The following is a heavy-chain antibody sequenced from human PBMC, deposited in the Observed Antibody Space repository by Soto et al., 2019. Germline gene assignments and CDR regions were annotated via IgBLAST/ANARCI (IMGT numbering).Heavy chain of an antibody. J-gene: IGHJ6*02. CDR1: GYTFTGYY. V-gene: IGHV1-2*04. D-gene: IGHD3-10*01. CDR2: INPNSGGT. Sequence: GASVKVSCKASGYTFTGYYMHWVRQAPGQGLEWMGWINPNSGGTNYAQKFQGWVTMTRDTSISTAYMELSRLRSDDTAVYYCARGIINYYYYYYGMDVWGQGTTVTVSS. CDR3: ARGIINYYYYYYGMDV.